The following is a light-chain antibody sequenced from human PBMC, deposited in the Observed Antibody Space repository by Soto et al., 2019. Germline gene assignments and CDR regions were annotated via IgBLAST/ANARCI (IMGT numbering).Light chain of an antibody. Sequence: DIVMTQSPDSLAVSLGERANINCKSSQSVLYSSNNKNYLAWYQQKPGQPPKLLIYWASTRESGVSDRFSGSGSWTDFTLTIISLQAEDVAVYYCQHYYTTPVTFGGGTKVEIK. CDR1: QSVLYSSNNKNY. CDR2: WAS. J-gene: IGKJ4*01. V-gene: IGKV4-1*01. CDR3: QHYYTTPVT.